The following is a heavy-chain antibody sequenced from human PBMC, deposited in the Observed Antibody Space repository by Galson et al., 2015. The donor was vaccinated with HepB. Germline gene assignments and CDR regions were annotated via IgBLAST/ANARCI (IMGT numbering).Heavy chain of an antibody. V-gene: IGHV3-30*18. D-gene: IGHD2-15*01. Sequence: SLRLSCAASGFSFRTYDMHWVRQAPGKGLEWVAVMPYDGSNYYYADSVKGRFTISRDNSKNTLYLQMNSLRAEDTAAYYCAKDGRGGSGGNFPSDCRGQGTLVTASS. J-gene: IGHJ4*02. CDR1: GFSFRTYD. CDR2: MPYDGSNY. CDR3: AKDGRGGSGGNFPSDC.